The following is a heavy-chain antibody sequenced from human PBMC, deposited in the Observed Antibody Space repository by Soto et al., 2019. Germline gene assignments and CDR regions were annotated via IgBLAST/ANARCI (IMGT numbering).Heavy chain of an antibody. D-gene: IGHD6-6*01. CDR1: GYTFTGYY. Sequence: ASVKVSCKASGYTFTGYYMHWVRQAPGQGLEWMGWINPNSGGTNYAQKFQGWVTMTRDTSISTAYMELSRLRSDDTAVYYCARGPGYSSSSFLYYWGQGTLATVSS. V-gene: IGHV1-2*04. CDR2: INPNSGGT. CDR3: ARGPGYSSSSFLYY. J-gene: IGHJ4*02.